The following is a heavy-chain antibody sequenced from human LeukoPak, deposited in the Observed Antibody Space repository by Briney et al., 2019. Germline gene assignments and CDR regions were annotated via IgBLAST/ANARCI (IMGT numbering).Heavy chain of an antibody. CDR1: VGSFSAYY. V-gene: IGHV4-34*01. Sequence: SETLSLTCAVYVGSFSAYYWSWIRQPPGKGLEWIGEINHSGSTKYNPSLKSRVTMSVVTSKNQFSLELSSVTAAGAAVYYCASQLWSFDYWGQGALVTVSS. J-gene: IGHJ4*02. CDR3: ASQLWSFDY. D-gene: IGHD5-18*01. CDR2: INHSGST.